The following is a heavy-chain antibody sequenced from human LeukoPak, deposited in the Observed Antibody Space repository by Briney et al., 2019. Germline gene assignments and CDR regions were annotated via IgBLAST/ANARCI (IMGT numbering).Heavy chain of an antibody. D-gene: IGHD1-14*01. CDR3: ARGTGLDY. CDR1: GFTFSTYS. J-gene: IGHJ4*02. V-gene: IGHV3-48*04. CDR2: ISFGSGTI. Sequence: GGSLRLSCAASGFTFSTYSMNWVRQAPGKGLEWVAYISFGSGTIYYADSVKGRFTVSRDNANKSLYLHMNSLRAEDTAVYYCARGTGLDYWGQGTLVTVSS.